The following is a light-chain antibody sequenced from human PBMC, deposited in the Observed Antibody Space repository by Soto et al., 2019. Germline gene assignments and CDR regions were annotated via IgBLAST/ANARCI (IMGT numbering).Light chain of an antibody. CDR3: QQYGSSPQT. Sequence: EIVLTQSPATLSSFPGDRVTLSCRASQSVSSSFLAWYQQKPGQAPRLLIYGASTRATGIPDRFSGSGSGTDFTLTISRLEPEDFAMYYCQQYGSSPQTFGGGTKVDIK. CDR1: QSVSSSF. V-gene: IGKV3-20*01. CDR2: GAS. J-gene: IGKJ4*01.